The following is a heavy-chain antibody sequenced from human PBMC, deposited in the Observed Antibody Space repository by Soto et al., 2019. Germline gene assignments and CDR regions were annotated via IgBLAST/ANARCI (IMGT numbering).Heavy chain of an antibody. CDR1: GYTFTRYG. D-gene: IGHD2-21*02. CDR3: ARLYCGGDCYAAFDI. V-gene: IGHV1-18*01. CDR2: ISTYNGNT. Sequence: QVQLVQSGAEVKKPGASVKVSCKASGYTFTRYGISWVRQAPGQGLEWMGWISTYNGNTNYAQKLQGRVTMTTDTSTSTAYMELRSLRSDDTAVYYCARLYCGGDCYAAFDIWGQGTMVTVSS. J-gene: IGHJ3*02.